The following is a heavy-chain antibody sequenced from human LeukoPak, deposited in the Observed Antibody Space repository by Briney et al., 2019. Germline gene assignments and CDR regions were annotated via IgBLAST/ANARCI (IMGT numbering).Heavy chain of an antibody. V-gene: IGHV1-24*01. J-gene: IGHJ4*02. CDR3: ATSGYCSSTSCYSPFTIDY. D-gene: IGHD2-2*03. CDR2: FDPEDGET. CDR1: GYTLTELS. Sequence: GSVEVSCKVSGYTLTELSMHWVRQAPGKGLEWMGGFDPEDGETIYAQKFQGRVTMTEDTSTDTAYMELSSLRSEDTAVYYCATSGYCSSTSCYSPFTIDYWGQGTLVTVSS.